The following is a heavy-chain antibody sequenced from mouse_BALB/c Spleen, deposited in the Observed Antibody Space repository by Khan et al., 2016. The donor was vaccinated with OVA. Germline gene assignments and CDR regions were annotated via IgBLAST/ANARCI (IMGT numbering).Heavy chain of an antibody. J-gene: IGHJ2*01. CDR2: ISSGGSYT. CDR1: GFTFSSYA. Sequence: EVELVESGGGLVKPGGSLKLSCAASGFTFSSYAMSWVRQTPEKRLEWVATISSGGSYTYYPDSVKGRFTISRDNAKNSLYLQLRSLRSEYTAMYYCARSPGYYGSNYFDYWGQGTTLTVSS. D-gene: IGHD1-1*01. V-gene: IGHV5-9-3*01. CDR3: ARSPGYYGSNYFDY.